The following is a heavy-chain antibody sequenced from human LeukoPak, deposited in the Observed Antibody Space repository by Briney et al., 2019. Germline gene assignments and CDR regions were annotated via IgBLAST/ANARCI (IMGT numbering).Heavy chain of an antibody. CDR2: IYTSGST. CDR1: GGSISSYY. Sequence: SETLSLTCTVSGGSISSYYWSWIRQPAGKGLEWIGRIYTSGSTNCNPSLKSRVTMSVDTSKNQFSLKLSSVTAADTAVYYCARDRAAGDWFDPWGQGTLVTVSS. CDR3: ARDRAAGDWFDP. V-gene: IGHV4-4*07. J-gene: IGHJ5*02. D-gene: IGHD6-13*01.